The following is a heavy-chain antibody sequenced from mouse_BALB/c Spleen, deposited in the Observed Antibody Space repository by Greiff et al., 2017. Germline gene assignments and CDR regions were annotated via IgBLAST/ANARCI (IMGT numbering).Heavy chain of an antibody. D-gene: IGHD3-3*01. J-gene: IGHJ2*01. Sequence: DVHLVESGPGLVKPSQSLTLSCTVSGFSITSDYVCNWLRQFPGNILEWACYISYSGSTNYNPSLKGRIPITRDTSKNQFFLQLNCVTTEDTATYYCARIRDPYFDYWGQGTTLTVSS. V-gene: IGHV3-2*02. CDR2: ISYSGST. CDR3: ARIRDPYFDY. CDR1: GFSITSDYV.